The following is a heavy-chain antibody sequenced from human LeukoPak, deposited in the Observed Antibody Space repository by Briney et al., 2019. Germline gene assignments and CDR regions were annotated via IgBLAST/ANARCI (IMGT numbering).Heavy chain of an antibody. CDR2: IKQDGSEK. Sequence: RSGGSLRLSCAASGFTFSSYWMSWVRQAPGKGLEWVANIKQDGSEKYYVDSVKGRFTISRDNAKNSLYLQMNSLRAEDTAVYYCARGLPGYYDSSGYEDWFDPWGQETLVTVSS. CDR1: GFTFSSYW. V-gene: IGHV3-7*01. D-gene: IGHD3-22*01. J-gene: IGHJ5*02. CDR3: ARGLPGYYDSSGYEDWFDP.